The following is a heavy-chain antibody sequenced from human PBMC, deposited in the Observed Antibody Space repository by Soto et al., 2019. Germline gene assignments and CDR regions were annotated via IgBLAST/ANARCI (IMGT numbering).Heavy chain of an antibody. J-gene: IGHJ4*02. CDR1: GGSINTDSW. V-gene: IGHV4-4*02. CDR3: ASREEARPF. D-gene: IGHD6-6*01. CDR2: IHRSRGT. Sequence: QVQLQESGPGLLSPLGTLSLTCAFSGGSINTDSWWTWVRPPPGKGLEWIGEIHRSRGTNYNSSLKSRVTISIDRSTNHFSLRLYSVTAADTAVYYCASREEARPFWGQGTLVTVSS.